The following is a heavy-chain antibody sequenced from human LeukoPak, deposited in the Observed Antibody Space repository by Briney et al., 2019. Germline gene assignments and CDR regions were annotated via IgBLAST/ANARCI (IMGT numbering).Heavy chain of an antibody. CDR3: ARGHHYYDSSAYYY. CDR1: GFTFISYW. V-gene: IGHV3-74*01. J-gene: IGHJ4*02. D-gene: IGHD3-22*01. Sequence: QPGGSLRLSCVASGFTFISYWMHWVRQAPGKGLVWVSRINSDGSTTSYAASVKGRFTISRDTAKNTLYLQMNSLRAEDTAVYYCARGHHYYDSSAYYYWGQGTLVTVSS. CDR2: INSDGSTT.